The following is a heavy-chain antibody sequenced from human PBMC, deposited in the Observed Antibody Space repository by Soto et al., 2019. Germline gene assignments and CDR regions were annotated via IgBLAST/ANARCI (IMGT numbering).Heavy chain of an antibody. J-gene: IGHJ4*02. Sequence: WASVKVSCKASGGTFSSYAISWVRQAPGQGLEWMGGIIPIFGTANYAQKFQGRVTITADKSTSTAYMELSSLRSEDTAVYYCARSGYSSSWYYAFDYWGQGTLVTVSS. D-gene: IGHD6-13*01. CDR3: ARSGYSSSWYYAFDY. CDR2: IIPIFGTA. CDR1: GGTFSSYA. V-gene: IGHV1-69*06.